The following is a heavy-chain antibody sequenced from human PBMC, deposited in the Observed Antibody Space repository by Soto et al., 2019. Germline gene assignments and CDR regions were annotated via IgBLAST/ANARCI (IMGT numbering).Heavy chain of an antibody. CDR2: ISANNGNT. V-gene: IGHV1-18*04. Sequence: ASVKVSCKASGYTFTSSAISWVRQAPGQGLEWMGWISANNGNTNFAHKFLGRVAMTTDTSTSTAYMELRSLRSDDTAVYYCGRDSTDSSGWYFDYWGQGTLVTVS. J-gene: IGHJ4*02. D-gene: IGHD6-19*01. CDR1: GYTFTSSA. CDR3: GRDSTDSSGWYFDY.